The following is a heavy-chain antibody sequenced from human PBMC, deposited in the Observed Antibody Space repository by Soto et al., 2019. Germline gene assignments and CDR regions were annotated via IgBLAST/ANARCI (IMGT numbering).Heavy chain of an antibody. Sequence: GGSLRLSCAASGFTFSSYAMSWVRQAPGRGLEWVSAISGSGGSTYYADSVKGRFTISRDNSKNTLYLQMNSLRAEDTAVYYCVEWPIFGVVLQYYYGMDVWGQGTTVTVSS. CDR1: GFTFSSYA. CDR3: VEWPIFGVVLQYYYGMDV. CDR2: ISGSGGST. V-gene: IGHV3-23*01. J-gene: IGHJ6*02. D-gene: IGHD3-3*01.